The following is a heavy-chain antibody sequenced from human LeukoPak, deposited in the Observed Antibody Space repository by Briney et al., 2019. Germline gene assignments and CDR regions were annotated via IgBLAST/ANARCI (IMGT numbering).Heavy chain of an antibody. CDR2: INPSSGGT. J-gene: IGHJ5*02. CDR3: ARADRLHGGPYLIGP. V-gene: IGHV1-2*02. D-gene: IGHD2-21*01. Sequence: ASVKVSCKTSGYSFTDYYMHWVRQAPGQGLEWMGWINPSSGGTSSAQRFQGRVTMTRDTSITTVYMEVRWLTSDDTAVYYCARADRLHGGPYLIGPWGQGTLVTVSS. CDR1: GYSFTDYY.